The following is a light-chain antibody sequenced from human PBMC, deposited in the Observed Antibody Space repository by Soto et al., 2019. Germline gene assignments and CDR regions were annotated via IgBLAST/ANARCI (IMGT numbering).Light chain of an antibody. CDR3: QQDNNWWT. CDR1: QSISSN. CDR2: GAS. Sequence: EIVMTQSPATLSVSPGERVTLSCSATQSISSNLAWYQQKPGQAPRLLIYGASTRATGIPARFSGNGSGTEFTLTISSLQSEDFAVYYCQQDNNWWTFGQGTKVEIK. J-gene: IGKJ1*01. V-gene: IGKV3-15*01.